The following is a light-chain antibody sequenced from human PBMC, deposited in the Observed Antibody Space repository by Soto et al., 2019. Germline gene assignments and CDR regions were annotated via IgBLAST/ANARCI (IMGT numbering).Light chain of an antibody. Sequence: EIVVTQSPATLSLSPGERATLSCRASQSVGTYLDWYQQKLGQAPRLLIYDASNRATGIPARFSGSGSGTDFTLTISSLEPEDFAVYYCQQRVNWLTFGGGTKVDIK. V-gene: IGKV3-11*01. J-gene: IGKJ4*01. CDR1: QSVGTY. CDR3: QQRVNWLT. CDR2: DAS.